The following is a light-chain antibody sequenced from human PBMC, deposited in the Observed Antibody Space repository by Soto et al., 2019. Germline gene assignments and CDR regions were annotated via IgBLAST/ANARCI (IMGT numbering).Light chain of an antibody. Sequence: QAVVTQEPSLAVSPGGTVTLTCGSSTGAVTNGHYPYWFQQKPGQAPRTLIYDTTNRHSWTPARFSGSLLVGKPALTLSGAQPEDEAEYYCLLSYNGPYVFGTGSKVTAL. J-gene: IGLJ1*01. V-gene: IGLV7-46*01. CDR1: TGAVTNGHY. CDR2: DTT. CDR3: LLSYNGPYV.